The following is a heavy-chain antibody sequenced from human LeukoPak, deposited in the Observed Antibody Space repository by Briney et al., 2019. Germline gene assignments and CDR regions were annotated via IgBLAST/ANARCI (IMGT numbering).Heavy chain of an antibody. J-gene: IGHJ4*02. CDR2: IYYSGTT. Sequence: PSETLSLTCTVSGGSISSYYWSWIRQSPGKGLEWIGYIYYSGTTNYNPYLKSRVTISLGMSSNQFSLRLDSVTAADTAVYYCARAAGLDFWGQGILVTVSS. CDR3: ARAAGLDF. V-gene: IGHV4-59*01. CDR1: GGSISSYY.